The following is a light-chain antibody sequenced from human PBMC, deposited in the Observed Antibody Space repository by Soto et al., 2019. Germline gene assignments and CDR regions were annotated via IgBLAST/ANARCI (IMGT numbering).Light chain of an antibody. CDR2: DVS. Sequence: QSALTQPASVSGSPGQSITISCTGTSSDIGAYNYVSWYQQHPGKAPKLMIYDVSNRPSGVSNRFSGSKSGNTASLTISGLQAEDEADYYCNSYTGSSTYAAFGGGTQLTVL. CDR1: SSDIGAYNY. CDR3: NSYTGSSTYAA. J-gene: IGLJ2*01. V-gene: IGLV2-14*03.